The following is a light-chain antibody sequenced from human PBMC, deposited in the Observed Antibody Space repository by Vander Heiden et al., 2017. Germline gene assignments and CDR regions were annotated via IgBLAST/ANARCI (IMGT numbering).Light chain of an antibody. Sequence: SSELTQDPAVSVALGQTVRITCQGDSLRSYYASWYQQKPGQAPVRVIYGKNNRPSGIPDRFSGSSSGNTASLTITGAQAEDEADYYCNSRDSSGNHLKVVFGGGTKLTVL. CDR2: GKN. CDR3: NSRDSSGNHLKVV. V-gene: IGLV3-19*01. CDR1: SLRSYY. J-gene: IGLJ2*01.